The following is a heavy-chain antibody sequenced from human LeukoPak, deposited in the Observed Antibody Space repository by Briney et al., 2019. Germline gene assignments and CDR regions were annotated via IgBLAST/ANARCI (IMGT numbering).Heavy chain of an antibody. CDR3: ARHASGVFGY. D-gene: IGHD3-3*01. CDR2: VYYNGDT. CDR1: GVPISGGRYY. V-gene: IGHV4-39*01. Sequence: PSETLSLTCTVSGVPISGGRYYWGWIRQPPGKGLEWIGSVYYNGDTLDNPSLKSRVILSVDMSKNQFSVELTSVTAAETAVYYCARHASGVFGYWGLGILVTVSS. J-gene: IGHJ4*02.